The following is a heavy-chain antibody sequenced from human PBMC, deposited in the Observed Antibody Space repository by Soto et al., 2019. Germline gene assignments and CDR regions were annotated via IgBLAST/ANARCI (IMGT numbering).Heavy chain of an antibody. Sequence: PGGSLRLSCAASGFTFSSFALSWVRQAPGKGLEWVSAISGSGDDTDYADSVKGRFTISRDNSKNTLYLQMNSLRAEDTAVYYCAGPGYSSQDYWGQGALVTVS. D-gene: IGHD5-18*01. CDR1: GFTFSSFA. V-gene: IGHV3-23*01. CDR3: AGPGYSSQDY. J-gene: IGHJ4*02. CDR2: ISGSGDDT.